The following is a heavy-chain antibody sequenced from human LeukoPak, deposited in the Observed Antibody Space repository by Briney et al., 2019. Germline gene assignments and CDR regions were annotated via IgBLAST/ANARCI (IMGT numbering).Heavy chain of an antibody. CDR3: ASGRVTMVRGVIITSSLYFDY. D-gene: IGHD3-10*01. CDR1: GGSISSSNW. CDR2: IYHSGST. J-gene: IGHJ4*02. V-gene: IGHV4-4*02. Sequence: PSGTLSLTCAVSGGSISSSNWWSWVRQPPGKGLEWIGEIYHSGSTNYNPSLKSRVTISVDTSKNQFPLKLSSVTAADTAVYYCASGRVTMVRGVIITSSLYFDYWGQGTLVTVSS.